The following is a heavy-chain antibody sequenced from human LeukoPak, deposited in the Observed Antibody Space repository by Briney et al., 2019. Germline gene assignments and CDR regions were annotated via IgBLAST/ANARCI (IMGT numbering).Heavy chain of an antibody. Sequence: SETLSLTCTVSGGSITSYYWSWIRQSAGKGLEWIGRVYTSGSTKYNPSLKSRVTMSEDTSKNQFSLKLSSATAADTAVYYCARDRGDYAWFDPWGQGTLVTVFS. V-gene: IGHV4-4*07. CDR3: ARDRGDYAWFDP. CDR2: VYTSGST. J-gene: IGHJ5*02. D-gene: IGHD4-17*01. CDR1: GGSITSYY.